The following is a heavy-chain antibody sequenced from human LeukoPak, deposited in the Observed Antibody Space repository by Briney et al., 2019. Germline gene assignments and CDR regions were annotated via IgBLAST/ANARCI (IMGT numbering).Heavy chain of an antibody. CDR3: AKDELDYGDYGGCNY. CDR2: IRYDGSNK. CDR1: GFTFSSYG. Sequence: PGGSLRLSCAASGFTFSSYGMHWVRQAPGKGLEWVAFIRYDGSNKYYADSVKGRFTISRDNSKNTLYLQMNSLRAEDTAVYYCAKDELDYGDYGGCNYWGQGTLVTVSS. J-gene: IGHJ4*02. D-gene: IGHD4-17*01. V-gene: IGHV3-30*02.